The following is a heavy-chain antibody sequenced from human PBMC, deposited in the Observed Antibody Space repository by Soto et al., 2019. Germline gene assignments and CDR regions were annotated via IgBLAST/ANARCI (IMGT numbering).Heavy chain of an antibody. V-gene: IGHV3-33*01. D-gene: IGHD2-15*01. CDR1: GFTFSSYG. CDR3: ARDRDCSGGSCYSDEFDY. Sequence: QVQLVESGGGVVQPGRSLRLSCAASGFTFSSYGMHWVRQAPGKGLEWVAVIWHDGSNKYYADSVKGRFTISRDNSKKTLYLQMNSLRAEDTAVYYCARDRDCSGGSCYSDEFDYWGQGTLVTVSS. CDR2: IWHDGSNK. J-gene: IGHJ4*02.